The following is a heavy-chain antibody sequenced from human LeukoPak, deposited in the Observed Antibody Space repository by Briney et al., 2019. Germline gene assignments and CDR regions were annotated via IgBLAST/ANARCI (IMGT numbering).Heavy chain of an antibody. J-gene: IGHJ6*03. CDR1: GGSIGSYY. CDR2: VDHTGST. CDR3: ARGRVSSSTWYSTYYYFFYMDF. D-gene: IGHD6-13*01. Sequence: SETLSLTCTVSGGSIGSYYWTWIRQPPGKGLEWIGYVDHTGSTKFNPSLNGRVSISRDTSKNFFSLRLRSVTAADTAVYFCARGRVSSSTWYSTYYYFFYMDFWGKGTTVTVSS. V-gene: IGHV4-59*01.